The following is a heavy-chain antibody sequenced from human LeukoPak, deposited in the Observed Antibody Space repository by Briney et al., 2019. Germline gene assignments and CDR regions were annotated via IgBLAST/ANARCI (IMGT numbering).Heavy chain of an antibody. V-gene: IGHV3-21*05. CDR2: ISSSSSYT. J-gene: IGHJ6*04. D-gene: IGHD3-9*01. CDR1: GFTFSSYE. Sequence: GGSLRLSCAASGFTFSSYEMNWVRQAPGKGLEWVSYISSSSSYTNYADSVKGRFTISRDNAKNSLYLQMNSLRAEDTAVYYCARDQESDILTGPSTSGMDVWGKGTTVTVSS. CDR3: ARDQESDILTGPSTSGMDV.